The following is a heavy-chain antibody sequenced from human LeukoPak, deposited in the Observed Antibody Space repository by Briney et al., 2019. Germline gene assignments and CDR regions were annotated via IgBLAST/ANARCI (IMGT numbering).Heavy chain of an antibody. CDR3: AKNLWGGSGSSHYYYYYGMDV. CDR1: GFTSSSSW. V-gene: IGHV3-23*01. CDR2: ISGSGGST. J-gene: IGHJ6*02. Sequence: GGSLRLSCAASGFTSSSSWMTWVRQAPGKGLEWVSAISGSGGSTYYADSVKGRFTISRDNSKNTLYLQMNSLRAEDTAVYYCAKNLWGGSGSSHYYYYYGMDVWGQGTTVTVSS. D-gene: IGHD3-10*01.